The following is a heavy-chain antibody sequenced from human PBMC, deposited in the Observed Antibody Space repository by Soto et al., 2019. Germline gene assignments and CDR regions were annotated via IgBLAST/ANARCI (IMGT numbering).Heavy chain of an antibody. CDR3: ARRGYRSRWYYYSYYGMDV. CDR1: GYTFTSYD. V-gene: IGHV1-8*01. J-gene: IGHJ6*02. D-gene: IGHD6-13*01. CDR2: MNPNSGNT. Sequence: QVQLVQSGAEVKKPGASVKVSCKASGYTFTSYDINWVRQATGQGLEWMGWMNPNSGNTGYAQKFQGRCTMTRNTSIITSYRELRSLRSEDTAVDYCARRGYRSRWYYYSYYGMDVWGQGNTVTVS.